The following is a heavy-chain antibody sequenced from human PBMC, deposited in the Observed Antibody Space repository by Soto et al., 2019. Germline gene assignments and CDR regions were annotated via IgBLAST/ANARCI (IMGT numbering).Heavy chain of an antibody. V-gene: IGHV3-74*01. CDR2: IKYDATTT. J-gene: IGHJ4*02. Sequence: EVQLVESGGGLFQPGGSLRLSCAASGFTFNKYWIHWVRQAPGQGLLWLSRIKYDATTTNYADSVKGRFSISRDNAKNTVYLQMSSLRGDDTAVYYCARGALGSYYFDYWGQGTLVTVSS. D-gene: IGHD3-16*01. CDR3: ARGALGSYYFDY. CDR1: GFTFNKYW.